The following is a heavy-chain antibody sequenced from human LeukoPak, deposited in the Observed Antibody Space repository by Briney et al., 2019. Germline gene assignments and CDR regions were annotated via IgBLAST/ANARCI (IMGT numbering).Heavy chain of an antibody. CDR2: MNPNSGNT. Sequence: ASVKVSCKASGYTFSSYDINWMRQATGQGVEWMGWMNPNSGNTGYAQKFQGRVTMTRNTSISTAYMELSSLRSEDTAVYYCARAPQWLVRFAFDIWGQGTMVTVSS. CDR1: GYTFSSYD. D-gene: IGHD6-19*01. V-gene: IGHV1-8*01. CDR3: ARAPQWLVRFAFDI. J-gene: IGHJ3*02.